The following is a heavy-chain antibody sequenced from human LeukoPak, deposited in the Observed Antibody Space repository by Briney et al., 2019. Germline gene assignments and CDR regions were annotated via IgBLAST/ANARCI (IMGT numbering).Heavy chain of an antibody. V-gene: IGHV3-66*01. Sequence: GGSLRLSCEASGFTFSNYWMSWVRQAPGKGLEWVSVIYSGGSTYYADSVKGRFTISRDNSKNTLYLQMNSLRAEDTAVYYCARGRLTGLDYWGQGTLVTVSS. CDR1: GFTFSNYW. J-gene: IGHJ4*02. CDR3: ARGRLTGLDY. CDR2: IYSGGST. D-gene: IGHD7-27*01.